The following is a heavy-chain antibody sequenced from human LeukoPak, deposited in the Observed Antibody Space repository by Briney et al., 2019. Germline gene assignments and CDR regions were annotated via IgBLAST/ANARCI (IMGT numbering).Heavy chain of an antibody. J-gene: IGHJ4*02. Sequence: GGSLRLSCAASGFTFSSYAMHWVRQAPGKGLEWVADISYDGSNKYYADSVKGRFTISRDNSKKTLCLQMNSLRAEVTAVYYCARELSTVDYWGQATLVTVSS. D-gene: IGHD2-2*01. V-gene: IGHV3-30*04. CDR3: ARELSTVDY. CDR1: GFTFSSYA. CDR2: ISYDGSNK.